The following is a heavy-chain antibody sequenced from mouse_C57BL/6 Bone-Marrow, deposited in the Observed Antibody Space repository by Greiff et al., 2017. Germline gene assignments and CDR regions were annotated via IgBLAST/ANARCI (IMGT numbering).Heavy chain of an antibody. V-gene: IGHV1-59*01. Sequence: QVQLQQPGAELVRPGTSVKLSCKASGYTFTSSWMHWVKQRPGQGLEWIGVIDPSDSYTNYNQKFKGKATLTVDTSSSTAYMQLSSLTSEDSAVYYCARPHDYDEGYWYFYVWGTGTTVTVSS. CDR1: GYTFTSSW. CDR2: IDPSDSYT. CDR3: ARPHDYDEGYWYFYV. D-gene: IGHD2-4*01. J-gene: IGHJ1*03.